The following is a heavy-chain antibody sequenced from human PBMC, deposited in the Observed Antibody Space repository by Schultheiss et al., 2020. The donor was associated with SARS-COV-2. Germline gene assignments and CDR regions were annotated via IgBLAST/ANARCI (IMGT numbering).Heavy chain of an antibody. CDR1: GFTFSSYA. Sequence: GGSLRLSCAASGFTFSSYAMDWVRQAPGKGLEWVSAISGGGRSTYYADSVKGRFTISRDNSKNTLYLQMNSLRAEDTAVYYCARDIEVGSRYYDSSGLLDYWGQGTLVTVSS. D-gene: IGHD3-22*01. V-gene: IGHV3-23*01. CDR3: ARDIEVGSRYYDSSGLLDY. CDR2: ISGGGRST. J-gene: IGHJ4*02.